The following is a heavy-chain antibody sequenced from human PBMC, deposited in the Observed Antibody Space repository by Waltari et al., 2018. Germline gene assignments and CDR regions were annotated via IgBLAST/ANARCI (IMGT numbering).Heavy chain of an antibody. D-gene: IGHD5-12*01. J-gene: IGHJ6*03. CDR3: AKDGEWLRTFYYYYYMDV. Sequence: EVQLVESGGGLVQPGGSLRLSCAASGFTFSSYAMSWVRQAPGKGLEWVSAISGSGGSTYYADSVKGRFTISRDNSKNTLYLQMNSLRAEDTAVYYCAKDGEWLRTFYYYYYMDVWGKGTTVTVSS. CDR2: ISGSGGST. CDR1: GFTFSSYA. V-gene: IGHV3-23*04.